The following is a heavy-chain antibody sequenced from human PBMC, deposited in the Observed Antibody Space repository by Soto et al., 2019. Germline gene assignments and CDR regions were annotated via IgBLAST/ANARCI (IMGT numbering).Heavy chain of an antibody. Sequence: PSXTLSLTWTVSGGSISSYYWSWIRQPPGKGLEWIGYIYYSGSTNYNPSLKSRVTISVDTSKNQFSLKLSSVTAADTAVYYCARDRYGSGSYYDYWGQGTLVTVSS. CDR3: ARDRYGSGSYYDY. CDR1: GGSISSYY. J-gene: IGHJ4*02. CDR2: IYYSGST. D-gene: IGHD3-10*01. V-gene: IGHV4-59*01.